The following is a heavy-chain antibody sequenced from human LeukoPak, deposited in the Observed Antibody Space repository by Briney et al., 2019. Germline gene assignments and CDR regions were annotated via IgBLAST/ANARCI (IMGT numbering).Heavy chain of an antibody. CDR1: EFTLSDYY. Sequence: GGSLRLSCAASEFTLSDYYMSWIRQAPGKGLEWVSYISSTGKTTYYADSVKGRFTISRDNARNSLYLQMNSLRAEDTAVYYCASYSYVAGGCNYASRAFDIWGQGTMVTVSS. V-gene: IGHV3-11*01. CDR2: ISSTGKTT. J-gene: IGHJ3*02. D-gene: IGHD2-2*01. CDR3: ASYSYVAGGCNYASRAFDI.